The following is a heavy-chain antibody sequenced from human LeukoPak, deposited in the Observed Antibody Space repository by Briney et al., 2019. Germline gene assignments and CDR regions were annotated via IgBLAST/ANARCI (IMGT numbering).Heavy chain of an antibody. CDR3: ARMTYYFDY. Sequence: PSETLSLTCNVSGGSISSHYWGWIRQPPGKGLEWIGSIYHSGSTYYNPSLKSRVTISVDTSKNQFSLKLSSVTAADTAVYYCARMTYYFDYWGQGTLVTVSS. CDR2: IYHSGST. V-gene: IGHV4-38-2*02. J-gene: IGHJ4*02. CDR1: GGSISSHY.